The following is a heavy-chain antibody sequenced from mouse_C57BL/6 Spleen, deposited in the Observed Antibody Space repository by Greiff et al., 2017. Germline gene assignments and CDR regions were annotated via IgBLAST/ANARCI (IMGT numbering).Heavy chain of an antibody. V-gene: IGHV5-4*01. CDR1: GFTFSSYA. Sequence: EVQRVESGGGLVKPGGSLKLSCPASGFTFSSYAMSWVRQTPEKRLEWVATISDGGSYTYYPDNVKGRFTISRDNAKNNLYLQMSHLKSEDTAMYYCAREGITTVVATYLYAMDYWGQGTSVTVSS. D-gene: IGHD1-1*01. CDR3: AREGITTVVATYLYAMDY. CDR2: ISDGGSYT. J-gene: IGHJ4*01.